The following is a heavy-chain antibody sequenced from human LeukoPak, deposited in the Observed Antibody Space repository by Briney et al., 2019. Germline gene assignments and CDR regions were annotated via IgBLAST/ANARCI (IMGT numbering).Heavy chain of an antibody. D-gene: IGHD2-8*02. CDR1: GFTFSTFA. CDR2: IFPSGGEI. V-gene: IGHV3-23*01. CDR3: ATYRQVLLLFES. Sequence: PGGSLRLSCAASGFTFSTFAMIWVRQPPGKGLEWVSSIFPSGGEIHYADSVRGRFTISRDNSKSTLSLQTNSLRAEDTAIYYCATYRQVLLLFESWGQGALVTVSS. J-gene: IGHJ4*02.